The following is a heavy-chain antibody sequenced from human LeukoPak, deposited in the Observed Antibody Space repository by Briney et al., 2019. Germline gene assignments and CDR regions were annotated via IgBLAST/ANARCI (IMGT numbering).Heavy chain of an antibody. CDR2: ISSSSSYI. CDR3: AGDKGLVSGGTLDY. D-gene: IGHD2-15*01. CDR1: GFTFSSYS. J-gene: IGHJ4*02. Sequence: PGGSLRLSCAASGFTFSSYSMNWVRQAPGKGLEWVSSISSSSSYIYYADSVKGRFTISRDNAKNSLYLQMNSLRAEDTAVYYCAGDKGLVSGGTLDYWGQGTLVTVSS. V-gene: IGHV3-21*01.